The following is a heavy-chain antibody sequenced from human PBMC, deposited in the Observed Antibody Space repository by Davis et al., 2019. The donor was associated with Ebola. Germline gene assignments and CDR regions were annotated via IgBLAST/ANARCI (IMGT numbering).Heavy chain of an antibody. J-gene: IGHJ6*02. Sequence: MPSETLSLTCTVSGGSISSYYWSWIRQPPGKGLEWIGYIYYSGSTNYNPSLKSRVTISVDRSKNQFSLKLSSVTATDTAVYYCAKCRSGGSCYYGMDVWGQGTTVTVSS. CDR2: IYYSGST. V-gene: IGHV4-59*12. D-gene: IGHD2-15*01. CDR1: GGSISSYY. CDR3: AKCRSGGSCYYGMDV.